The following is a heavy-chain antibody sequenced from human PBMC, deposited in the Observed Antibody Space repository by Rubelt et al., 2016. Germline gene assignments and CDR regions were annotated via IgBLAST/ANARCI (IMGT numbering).Heavy chain of an antibody. CDR1: GGSISRSNYY. Sequence: QLQMQESGPGLVKPSETLSLTCTVSGGSISRSNYYWAWIRQPPGKGLEWIGTVYYTGTTSYNPSLKRRVTMSIETSKNQFSLNLNSVTAADTAVYYCSVLPDFDYWGQGTLVTVSS. CDR2: VYYTGTT. V-gene: IGHV4-39*01. J-gene: IGHJ4*02. CDR3: SVLPDFDY. D-gene: IGHD4/OR15-4a*01.